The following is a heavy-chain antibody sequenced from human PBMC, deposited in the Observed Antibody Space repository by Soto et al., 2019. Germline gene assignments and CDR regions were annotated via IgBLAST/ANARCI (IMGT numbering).Heavy chain of an antibody. CDR3: ASGNPGIAVAGTSWFDP. CDR2: INAGNGNT. Sequence: ASGKVSCKASGYTFTSYAMHWVRQAPGQRLEWMGWINAGNGNTKYSQKFQGRVTITRDTSASTAYMELSSLRSEDTAVYYCASGNPGIAVAGTSWFDPWGQGTLVTVSS. V-gene: IGHV1-3*01. J-gene: IGHJ5*02. CDR1: GYTFTSYA. D-gene: IGHD6-19*01.